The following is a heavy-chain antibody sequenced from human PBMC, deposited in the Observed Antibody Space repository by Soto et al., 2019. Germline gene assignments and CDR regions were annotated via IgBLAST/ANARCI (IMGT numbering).Heavy chain of an antibody. J-gene: IGHJ2*01. CDR3: VRDPSRGNEWARYVDL. D-gene: IGHD1-1*01. CDR2: INAGNGNT. V-gene: IGHV1-3*01. Sequence: ASVKVSCKASGYTFTSYAMHWVRQAPGQRHEWMGWINAGNGNTKYSQKFQGRVTITRDTSASTAYMELNSLRAEDTAVYYCVRDPSRGNEWARYVDLWGRGTLVTVS. CDR1: GYTFTSYA.